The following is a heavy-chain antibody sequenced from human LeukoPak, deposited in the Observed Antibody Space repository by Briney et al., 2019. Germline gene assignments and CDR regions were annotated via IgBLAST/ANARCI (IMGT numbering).Heavy chain of an antibody. D-gene: IGHD3-22*01. Sequence: PGGSLRLSCAASGFTFSSYAMHWVRQAPGKGLEWVSIISGSGGSIYNLDSVKGRFTISRDNSKNTLFLQMNNLRAEDTAEYYCAKNLDSSGPIFDAFHIWGQGTMVTVSS. V-gene: IGHV3-23*01. CDR2: ISGSGGSI. J-gene: IGHJ3*02. CDR1: GFTFSSYA. CDR3: AKNLDSSGPIFDAFHI.